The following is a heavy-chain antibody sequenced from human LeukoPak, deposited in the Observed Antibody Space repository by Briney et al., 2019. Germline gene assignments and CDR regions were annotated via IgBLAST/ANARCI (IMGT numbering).Heavy chain of an antibody. CDR3: ARGLTVGATGVWAFDI. Sequence: GGSLRLSCAASGFTVSNNYMTWVRQAPGKGLEWVSVMYRAGNTYYADFVKGRFTISRDNFKNTLHLQMNSLRVEDTALYYCARGLTVGATGVWAFDIWGQGTMVTVSS. D-gene: IGHD1-26*01. J-gene: IGHJ3*02. CDR2: MYRAGNT. CDR1: GFTVSNNY. V-gene: IGHV3-66*01.